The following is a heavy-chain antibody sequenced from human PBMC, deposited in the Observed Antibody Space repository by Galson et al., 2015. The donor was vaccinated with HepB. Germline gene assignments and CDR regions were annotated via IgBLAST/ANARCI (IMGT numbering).Heavy chain of an antibody. D-gene: IGHD3-22*01. Sequence: SLRLSCAASGFTFNSYAMHWVRPAPGKGLERVAVISYDGSNKYYADSVKGRFTISRDNSKNTLYLLMNSLRAEDAAVYYCARDLPYYYDVSGYYGVLVYWGRGTLVTVSS. V-gene: IGHV3-30*04. CDR2: ISYDGSNK. CDR3: ARDLPYYYDVSGYYGVLVY. CDR1: GFTFNSYA. J-gene: IGHJ4*02.